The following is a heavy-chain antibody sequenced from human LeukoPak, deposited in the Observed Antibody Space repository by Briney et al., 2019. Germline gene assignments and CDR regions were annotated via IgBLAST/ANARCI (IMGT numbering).Heavy chain of an antibody. J-gene: IGHJ4*02. D-gene: IGHD3/OR15-3a*01. V-gene: IGHV4-39*01. CDR2: IYYSGST. CDR1: GGSISSSSYY. CDR3: ATRWTGPKDY. Sequence: SETLSLTCTVSGGSISSSSYYWGWIRQPPGKGLEWIGSIYYSGSTYYNPSLKSRVTISVDTSKNQFSLKLGSVTAADTAVYYCATRWTGPKDYWGQGTLVTVSS.